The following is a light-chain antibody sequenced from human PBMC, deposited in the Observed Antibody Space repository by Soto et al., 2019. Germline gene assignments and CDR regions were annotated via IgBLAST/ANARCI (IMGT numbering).Light chain of an antibody. Sequence: IVMTQSPDSLAVSLGERATINCKSSQSVLYSSNNKNYLAWYQQKPGQPPKLLIYWASTRESGVPDRFSGSGSGTDFTLTISSLQAEDVAVYHCQQYYSTPQFTFGPGTKVDIK. CDR1: QSVLYSSNNKNY. CDR2: WAS. J-gene: IGKJ3*01. V-gene: IGKV4-1*01. CDR3: QQYYSTPQFT.